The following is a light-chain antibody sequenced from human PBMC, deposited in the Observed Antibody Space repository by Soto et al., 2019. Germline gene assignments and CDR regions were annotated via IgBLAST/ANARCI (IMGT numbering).Light chain of an antibody. J-gene: IGLJ1*01. V-gene: IGLV3-21*04. CDR1: NIGSKS. Sequence: SYELTQPPSVSVAPGKTARITCGGNNIGSKSVHWYQQKPGQAPVLVIYYDSDRPSGIPERFSGSNSGNTATLTISRVEAGDEADYYCQVWDSSSDPLNFGTGTKLTVL. CDR2: YDS. CDR3: QVWDSSSDPLN.